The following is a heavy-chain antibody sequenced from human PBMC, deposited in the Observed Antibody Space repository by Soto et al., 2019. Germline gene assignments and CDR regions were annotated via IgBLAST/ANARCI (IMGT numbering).Heavy chain of an antibody. CDR1: GGTFSSYS. V-gene: IGHV1-69*13. J-gene: IGHJ6*02. CDR2: IIPIFGTA. Sequence: ASVEVSCRASGGTFSSYSISWVRQAPGQGLEWMGGIIPIFGTANYAQKFQGRVTITADESTSTAYMELSSLRSEDTAVYYCARTGLEMATISDYYYYGMDVWGQGTTVTVSS. D-gene: IGHD5-12*01. CDR3: ARTGLEMATISDYYYYGMDV.